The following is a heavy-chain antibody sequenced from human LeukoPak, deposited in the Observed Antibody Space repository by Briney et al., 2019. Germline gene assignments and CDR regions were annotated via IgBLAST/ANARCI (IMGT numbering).Heavy chain of an antibody. CDR3: ARDEVGDGYSSSWYHY. V-gene: IGHV3-30-3*01. CDR2: VSYDGSDK. Sequence: GGSLRLSCAASGFTFSSYAFHWVRQAPGKGLEWVAVVSYDGSDKYYADSVKGRFTISRDNSKNTLYLQMNSLRAEDTAVYYCARDEVGDGYSSSWYHYWGQGTLVTVSS. J-gene: IGHJ4*02. CDR1: GFTFSSYA. D-gene: IGHD6-13*01.